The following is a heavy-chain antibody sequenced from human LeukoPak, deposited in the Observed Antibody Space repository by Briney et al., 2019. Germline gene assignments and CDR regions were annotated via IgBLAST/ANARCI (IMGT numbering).Heavy chain of an antibody. CDR2: IYTSGST. Sequence: SETLSLTCAVYGGSFSGYYWSWIRQPAGKGLEWIGRIYTSGSTNYNPSLKSRVTMSVDTSKNQFSLKLSSVTAADTAVYYCAGDYLYSSSWAFDYWGQGTLVTVSS. CDR1: GGSFSGYY. D-gene: IGHD6-13*01. J-gene: IGHJ4*02. CDR3: AGDYLYSSSWAFDY. V-gene: IGHV4-59*10.